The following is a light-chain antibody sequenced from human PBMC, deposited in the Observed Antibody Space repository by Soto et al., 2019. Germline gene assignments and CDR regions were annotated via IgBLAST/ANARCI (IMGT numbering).Light chain of an antibody. CDR3: QQYKSWPPT. Sequence: EIVMTQSPATLSMSPGERATLSCRASQSLTSSLAWYQQRPGQGPRLLVHGASTRATGFPARFSGSGSETEFTLTISSLQSEDSAVYYCQQYKSWPPTFGQGNKLEIK. CDR2: GAS. V-gene: IGKV3-15*01. J-gene: IGKJ2*01. CDR1: QSLTSS.